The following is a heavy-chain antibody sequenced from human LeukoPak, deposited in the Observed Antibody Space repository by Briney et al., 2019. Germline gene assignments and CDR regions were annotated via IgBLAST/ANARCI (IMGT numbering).Heavy chain of an antibody. CDR3: TTGTLTSDY. Sequence: KAGGSLRLSCAASGFNFNNAWMNWVRQAPGKGLEWVGRIKSKSDGGTTDNAAPVKGRFTISKDDLKNTLYLQMNSLKTEDTGIYYCTTGTLTSDYWGQGTLVTVSS. V-gene: IGHV3-15*01. CDR2: IKSKSDGGTT. J-gene: IGHJ4*02. D-gene: IGHD4-17*01. CDR1: GFNFNNAW.